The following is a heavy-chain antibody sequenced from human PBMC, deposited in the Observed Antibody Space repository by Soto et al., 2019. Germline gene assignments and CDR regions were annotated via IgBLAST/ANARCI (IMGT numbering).Heavy chain of an antibody. CDR1: GFTFSSFA. V-gene: IGHV3-30-3*01. J-gene: IGHJ6*02. Sequence: GGSLILSCAASGFTFSSFALDWVRQAPGKGLEWVAVISYDGSNKYYADSVKGRFTVSRDSSKNTLFLQMNSLTPEDTAVYYCARDRSILTGSHLYYYGLDVWGQGTTVTGSS. CDR2: ISYDGSNK. D-gene: IGHD3-9*01. CDR3: ARDRSILTGSHLYYYGLDV.